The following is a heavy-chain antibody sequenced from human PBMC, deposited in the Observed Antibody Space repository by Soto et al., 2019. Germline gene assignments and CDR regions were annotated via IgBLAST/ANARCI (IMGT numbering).Heavy chain of an antibody. CDR1: GGSFSGYY. CDR3: ASRDYYGSGTNYYYYGMDV. CDR2: INHSGST. D-gene: IGHD3-10*01. J-gene: IGHJ6*02. Sequence: SETLSLTCAVYGGSFSGYYWSWIRQPPGKGLEWIGEINHSGSTNYNPSLKSRVTISVDTSKNQFSLKLSSVTAADTAVYYCASRDYYGSGTNYYYYGMDVWGQGTT. V-gene: IGHV4-34*01.